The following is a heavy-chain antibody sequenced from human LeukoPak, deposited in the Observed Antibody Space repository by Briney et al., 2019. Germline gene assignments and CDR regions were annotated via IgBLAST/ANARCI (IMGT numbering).Heavy chain of an antibody. CDR3: GSGPVGTTVP. Sequence: GGSLRLSCAASGLSFGSYAMGWTRQAPGQGLEWVSAISGSGSHANYAESVKGRFTISRDNSKNTLYLQMHSLIAADTAVYYCGSGPVGTTVPWGQGTLVTVSS. V-gene: IGHV3-23*01. D-gene: IGHD1-1*01. CDR1: GLSFGSYA. J-gene: IGHJ5*02. CDR2: ISGSGSHA.